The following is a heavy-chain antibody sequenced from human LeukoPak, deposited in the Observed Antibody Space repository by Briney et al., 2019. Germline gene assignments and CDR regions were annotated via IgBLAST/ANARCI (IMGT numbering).Heavy chain of an antibody. CDR2: INTGNGNT. D-gene: IGHD6-19*01. CDR1: GYTFTNYA. V-gene: IGHV1-3*03. Sequence: GASVKVSCKASGYTFTNYAMHWVRQAPGQRLEWMGWINTGNGNTKYSQEFQGRVTMTRDTSTSTVYMELSSLRSEDTAVYYCARLAVAQTGLFDYWGQGTLVTVSS. J-gene: IGHJ4*02. CDR3: ARLAVAQTGLFDY.